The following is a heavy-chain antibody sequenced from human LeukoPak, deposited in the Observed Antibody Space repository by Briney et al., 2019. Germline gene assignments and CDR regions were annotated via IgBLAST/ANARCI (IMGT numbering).Heavy chain of an antibody. CDR2: INHSRST. D-gene: IGHD6-6*01. J-gene: IGHJ4*02. Sequence: SETLSLTCAVYGGSFSGYYWSWIRQPPGKGLEWIGEINHSRSTNYNPSLKSRVTISVDTSKNQFSLKLSSVTAADTAVYYCARVRYSSSSARYFDYWGQGTLVTVSS. CDR1: GGSFSGYY. V-gene: IGHV4-34*01. CDR3: ARVRYSSSSARYFDY.